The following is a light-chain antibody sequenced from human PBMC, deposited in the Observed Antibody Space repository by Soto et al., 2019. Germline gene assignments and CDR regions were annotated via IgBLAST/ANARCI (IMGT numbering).Light chain of an antibody. Sequence: DIQMTQSPSSLSASVGDRVTITCRASQTIRIFLNWYPQTQGKAPKLXIYAASSLQSGVPSRFSGSRAGPEFTLTISSLQPEDFATDYCQQSYSSPPTFGQGTKVDIK. CDR2: AAS. CDR1: QTIRIF. CDR3: QQSYSSPPT. V-gene: IGKV1-39*01. J-gene: IGKJ1*01.